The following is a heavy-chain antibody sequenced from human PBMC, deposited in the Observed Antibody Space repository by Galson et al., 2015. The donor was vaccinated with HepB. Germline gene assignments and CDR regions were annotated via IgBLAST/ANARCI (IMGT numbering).Heavy chain of an antibody. CDR1: GGSFSGYY. J-gene: IGHJ4*02. D-gene: IGHD6-13*01. V-gene: IGHV4-34*01. Sequence: SETLSLTCAVYGGSFSGYYWSWIRQPPGKGLEWIGEINHSGSTNYNPSLKSRVTISVDTSKNQFPLKLSSVTAADTAVYYCARGHAEYSSSWYSNWGQGTLVTVSS. CDR3: ARGHAEYSSSWYSN. CDR2: INHSGST.